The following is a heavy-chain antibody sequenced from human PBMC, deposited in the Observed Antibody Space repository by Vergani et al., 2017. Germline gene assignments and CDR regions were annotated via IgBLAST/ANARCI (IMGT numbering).Heavy chain of an antibody. Sequence: QVQLQQWGAGLLKPSETLSLTCAVYGGSFSGYYWSWIRQPPGKGLEWIGEINHSGSTNYNPSLKSRVTISVDTSKNQFSLKLSSVTAADTAVYYCAKVDAYYDILTGVYYFDYWGQGTLVTVSS. V-gene: IGHV4-34*01. J-gene: IGHJ4*02. CDR3: AKVDAYYDILTGVYYFDY. CDR2: INHSGST. CDR1: GGSFSGYY. D-gene: IGHD3-9*01.